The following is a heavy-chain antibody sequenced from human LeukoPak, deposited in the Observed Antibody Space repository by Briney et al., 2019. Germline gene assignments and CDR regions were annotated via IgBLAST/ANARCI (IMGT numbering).Heavy chain of an antibody. CDR2: IWYDGTNK. D-gene: IGHD4-17*01. Sequence: PGRSLRLSCAASGFSFSSFGMHWVRQAPGKGLEWVAVIWYDGTNKYYADSVKGRFTISRDNSKNTLYLQMNSLRAEDTAVYYCARATVTRWFDRWGQGTLVTVSS. V-gene: IGHV3-33*01. CDR1: GFSFSSFG. J-gene: IGHJ5*02. CDR3: ARATVTRWFDR.